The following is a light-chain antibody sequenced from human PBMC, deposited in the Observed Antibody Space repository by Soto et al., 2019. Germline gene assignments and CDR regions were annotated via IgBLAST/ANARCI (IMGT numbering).Light chain of an antibody. Sequence: DIHLTQSPSFLSASVGDRVTITCRPSQAVPNNMAWYQQKPGKPPKLLIYEESTLHSGVPSRFSGRKSGTQFTLTIDSLQPEDFATYYCQQSNNHPISFGQGTRLEIK. J-gene: IGKJ5*01. V-gene: IGKV1-9*01. CDR1: QAVPNN. CDR2: EES. CDR3: QQSNNHPIS.